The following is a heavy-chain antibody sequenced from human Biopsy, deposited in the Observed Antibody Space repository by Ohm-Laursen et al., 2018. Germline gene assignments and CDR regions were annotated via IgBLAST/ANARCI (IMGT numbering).Heavy chain of an antibody. Sequence: ASVKVSCKVPGYSFTSYYMHWVRQAPGQGLEWMGMINPSGSTTSYPQIFQGRVTMTRDTSKSTVYMELSSLRSADTAVYFCARNTGWYGDLYYFDYWGQGTLVTVSS. V-gene: IGHV1-46*01. CDR1: GYSFTSYY. D-gene: IGHD6-19*01. CDR3: ARNTGWYGDLYYFDY. J-gene: IGHJ4*02. CDR2: INPSGSTT.